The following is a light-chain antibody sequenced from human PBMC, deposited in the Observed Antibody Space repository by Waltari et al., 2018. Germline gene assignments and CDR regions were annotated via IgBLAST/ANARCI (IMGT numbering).Light chain of an antibody. CDR1: RSDVGSYNF. CDR2: DVT. CDR3: SSYAGSYTWV. Sequence: QSALTQPRSVSGSPGQSVTISCTGTRSDVGSYNFVSWYQQHPGKAPKLMIYDVTQRPSGVPRRFSGSKSGNTASLTISGLQPEDEADYYCSSYAGSYTWVFGGGTKLTVV. V-gene: IGLV2-11*01. J-gene: IGLJ3*02.